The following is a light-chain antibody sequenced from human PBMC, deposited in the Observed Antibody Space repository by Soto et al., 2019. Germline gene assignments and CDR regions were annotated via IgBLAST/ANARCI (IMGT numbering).Light chain of an antibody. CDR1: QYVNKW. CDR2: DAS. J-gene: IGKJ1*01. V-gene: IGKV1-5*01. Sequence: DIQMTQSPSTLSASVGDKDTITCQTSQYVNKWVAWYQQKPGKAPKFLIYDASVLESGVPSRFSGSGSGTEFTLTISSLQPDDFATYYCQRYNSNSRTFGQGTKVDIK. CDR3: QRYNSNSRT.